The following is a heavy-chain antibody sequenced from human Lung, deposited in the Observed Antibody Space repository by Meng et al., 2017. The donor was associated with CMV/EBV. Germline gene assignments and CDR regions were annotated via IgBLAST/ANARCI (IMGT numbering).Heavy chain of an antibody. CDR1: GVSISSNIR. V-gene: IGHV4-4*02. CDR3: ARGKQDAWELLAY. Sequence: QVPLECSCLGLVKASGTLSLTCGVSGVSISSNIRWTWVRQPSGKGLELIGDIDDSGSTNYNPSLNSRISISLDKSKNHFSLKVNSVTAADTAVYYCARGKQDAWELLAYWGQGALVTVSS. J-gene: IGHJ4*02. CDR2: IDDSGST. D-gene: IGHD1-26*01.